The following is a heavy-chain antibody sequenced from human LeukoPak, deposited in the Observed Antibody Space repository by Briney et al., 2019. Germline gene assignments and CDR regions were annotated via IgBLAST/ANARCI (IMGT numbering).Heavy chain of an antibody. CDR3: ARRVYSSSPPPYNWFDP. D-gene: IGHD6-13*01. CDR1: GGSISSSSYY. J-gene: IGHJ5*02. Sequence: SETLSLTCTVSGGSISSSSYYWGWIRQPPGKGLEWIGSIYYSGSTYYNPSLKGRVTISVDTSKNQFSLKLSSVTAADTAVYYCARRVYSSSPPPYNWFDPWGQGTLVTVSS. V-gene: IGHV4-39*01. CDR2: IYYSGST.